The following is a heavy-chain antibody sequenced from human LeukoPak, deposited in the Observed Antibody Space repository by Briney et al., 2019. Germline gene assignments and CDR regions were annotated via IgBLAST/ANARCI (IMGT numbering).Heavy chain of an antibody. CDR2: IRYDGSNK. J-gene: IGHJ3*02. D-gene: IGHD6-13*01. V-gene: IGHV3-30*02. Sequence: GGSLRLSCAASGFTFSSYGMHWVRQAPGKGLEWVAFIRYDGSNKYYADSVKGRFTISRDNSKNTLYLQMNSLRAEDTAVYYCAKDVGQQLPTLDAFDIWGQGTMVTVSS. CDR1: GFTFSSYG. CDR3: AKDVGQQLPTLDAFDI.